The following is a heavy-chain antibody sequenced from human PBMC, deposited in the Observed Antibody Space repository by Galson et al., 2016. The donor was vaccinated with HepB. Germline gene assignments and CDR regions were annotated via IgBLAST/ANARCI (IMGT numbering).Heavy chain of an antibody. Sequence: TLSLTCIVSGDSISSGGSHWIWIRQHPGKGREWIGFIYYSGSTYYNPSLKSRVTISVDTSKNQFSLKLSSVTVADTAVYYCARVGRLGFWSGYYVPPFDYWGQGTLVTVSS. CDR1: GDSISSGGSH. V-gene: IGHV4-31*03. CDR2: IYYSGST. D-gene: IGHD3-3*01. J-gene: IGHJ4*02. CDR3: ARVGRLGFWSGYYVPPFDY.